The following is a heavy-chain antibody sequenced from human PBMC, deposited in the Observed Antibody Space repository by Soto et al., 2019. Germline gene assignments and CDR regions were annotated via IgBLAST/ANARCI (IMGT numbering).Heavy chain of an antibody. J-gene: IGHJ4*02. Sequence: EVQLLESGGGLARPGGALRLCCTASGFTFSSYAMTWVRQAPGKGLAWVSGISGSGGTTHYTDAVKGRFTVSRDNSTNTVCLQMNSLRVEDTAVYYCARGQGIVMFPVPVGIVNRPKPTGFDYWGQGTLVTVST. D-gene: IGHD2-15*01. CDR3: ARGQGIVMFPVPVGIVNRPKPTGFDY. V-gene: IGHV3-23*01. CDR1: GFTFSSYA. CDR2: ISGSGGTT.